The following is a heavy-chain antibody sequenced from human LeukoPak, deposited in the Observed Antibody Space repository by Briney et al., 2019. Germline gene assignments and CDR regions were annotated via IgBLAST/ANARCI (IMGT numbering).Heavy chain of an antibody. CDR3: ARDYDDYGMDV. V-gene: IGHV4-59*01. Sequence: SETLSPTCNVSGGSISSYHWSWIRQPPGKGLEWIGHIYDSGSTNYNPSLKSRVTISVDRSKNQLSLRLRSVTAADTAEYYCARDYDDYGMDVWGQGTTVTVSS. J-gene: IGHJ6*02. CDR1: GGSISSYH. CDR2: IYDSGST.